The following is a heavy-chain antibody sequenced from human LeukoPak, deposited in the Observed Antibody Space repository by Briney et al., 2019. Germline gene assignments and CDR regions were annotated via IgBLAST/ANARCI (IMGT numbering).Heavy chain of an antibody. J-gene: IGHJ5*02. CDR3: AGKDYGSRTYS. Sequence: GGSLRLSCAASGFTFSSYSMNWVRQAPGKGLEWVSSITSSSSYIYYADSVKGRFTISRDNPKNTLYLQMNSLRAEDTAVYFCAGKDYGSRTYSWGQGTLVTVSS. D-gene: IGHD3-10*01. CDR2: ITSSSSYI. CDR1: GFTFSSYS. V-gene: IGHV3-21*04.